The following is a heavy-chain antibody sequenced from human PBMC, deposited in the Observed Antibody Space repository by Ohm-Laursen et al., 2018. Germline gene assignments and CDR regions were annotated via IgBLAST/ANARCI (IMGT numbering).Heavy chain of an antibody. CDR2: IGTAGDT. CDR3: ARVSLVRGYFDY. CDR1: GFTFSSYD. Sequence: GSLRLSCAASGFTFSSYDMHWVRQATGKGLEWVSAIGTAGDTYYPGSVKGRFTISRENAKNSLYLQMNSLRAGDTAVYYCARVSLVRGYFDYWGQGTLVTVSS. V-gene: IGHV3-13*01. D-gene: IGHD2/OR15-2a*01. J-gene: IGHJ4*02.